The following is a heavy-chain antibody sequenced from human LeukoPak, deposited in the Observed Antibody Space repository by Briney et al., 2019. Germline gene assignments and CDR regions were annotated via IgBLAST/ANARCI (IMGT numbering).Heavy chain of an antibody. Sequence: ASVKVSCKASGFTFTGHYMHWVRQAPGQGLEWMGWINGNSGATNYARNFQDRVTLTRDTSISTVYMELSRLRIDDTAVYYCARDFSWGVDYWGQGTLATVSS. V-gene: IGHV1-2*02. D-gene: IGHD3-10*01. CDR1: GFTFTGHY. CDR2: INGNSGAT. J-gene: IGHJ4*02. CDR3: ARDFSWGVDY.